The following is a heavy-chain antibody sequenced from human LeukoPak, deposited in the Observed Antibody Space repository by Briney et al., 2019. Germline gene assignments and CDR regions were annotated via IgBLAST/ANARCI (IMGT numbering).Heavy chain of an antibody. J-gene: IGHJ4*02. D-gene: IGHD6-6*01. Sequence: PGGSLRLSCAASGFTFSSYGMSWVRQAPGKGLEWIGNLYHSGSTYYNPSLKSRVSISVETSKNQFSLNLSSVTAADTAVYYCATEIQNIAGRVYWGQGTLVTVSS. V-gene: IGHV4-38-2*01. CDR3: ATEIQNIAGRVY. CDR2: LYHSGST. CDR1: GFTFSSYG.